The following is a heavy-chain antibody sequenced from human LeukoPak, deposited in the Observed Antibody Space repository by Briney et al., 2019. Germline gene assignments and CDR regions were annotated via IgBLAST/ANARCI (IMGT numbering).Heavy chain of an antibody. D-gene: IGHD3-22*01. V-gene: IGHV3-21*01. CDR1: GFTFSSYS. CDR2: ISSSSSYI. CDR3: ARERRYYDSSGYALGAFDI. Sequence: TGGSLRLSCAASGFTFSSYSMNWVRQAPGKGLEWVSSISSSSSYIYYADSVKGRFTISRDNAKNSLYLQMNSLRAEDTAVYYCARERRYYDSSGYALGAFDIWGQGTMVTVSS. J-gene: IGHJ3*02.